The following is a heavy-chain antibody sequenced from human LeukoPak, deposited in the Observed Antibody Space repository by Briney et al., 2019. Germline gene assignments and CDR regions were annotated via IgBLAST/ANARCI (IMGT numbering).Heavy chain of an antibody. D-gene: IGHD1-26*01. CDR3: TRVELLRYFEH. CDR2: IKSKTDGGTT. Sequence: GGSLRLSCAASGFPFSHAWMSWVRQAPGKGLEWVGRIKSKTDGGTTDYAAPVKGRFSIARDDSKNTLYLQMNSLKTEDTAVYYCTRVELLRYFEHWGQGTLVTVSS. J-gene: IGHJ1*01. V-gene: IGHV3-15*01. CDR1: GFPFSHAW.